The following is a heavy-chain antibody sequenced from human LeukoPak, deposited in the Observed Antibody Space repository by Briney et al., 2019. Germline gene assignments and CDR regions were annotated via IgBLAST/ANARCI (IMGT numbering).Heavy chain of an antibody. CDR2: IDRSGST. CDR3: ARYRGASGYHFDY. V-gene: IGHV4-4*02. Sequence: SETLSLTCAVSGGSISSINWGSAGRQPPGKGLEGIGEIDRSGSTNYNPSLKSQFTISGDKANKQPSPKLSSVTAADTAMYYCARYRGASGYHFDYWGQGTLVTVSS. CDR1: GGSISSINW. J-gene: IGHJ4*02. D-gene: IGHD5-12*01.